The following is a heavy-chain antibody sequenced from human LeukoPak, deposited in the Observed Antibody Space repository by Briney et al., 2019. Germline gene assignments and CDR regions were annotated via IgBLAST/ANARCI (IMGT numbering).Heavy chain of an antibody. D-gene: IGHD3-10*01. J-gene: IGHJ4*02. CDR1: GGSFSDYY. CDR3: ARGSAHFDY. Sequence: RTSETLSLTCAVNGGSFSDYYWSWISHPPGKGLEWIGEINHSGSTNYNPSLKSRVTISVDTSKNQFSLKLSSVTAADTAVFYCARGSAHFDYWGQGTLVTVSS. V-gene: IGHV4-34*01. CDR2: INHSGST.